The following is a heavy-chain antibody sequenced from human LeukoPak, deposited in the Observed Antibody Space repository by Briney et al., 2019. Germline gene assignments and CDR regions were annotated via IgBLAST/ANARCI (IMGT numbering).Heavy chain of an antibody. CDR1: GASISSYY. J-gene: IGHJ4*02. Sequence: SETLSLTCTVSGASISSYYWNWIRQPPGKGLEWIGSILYSGSTNYNPSLKSRVSISVDTSKNQFSLKLISVTAADTAVYYCAGDTVGFDSWGQGALVTVSS. CDR2: ILYSGST. V-gene: IGHV4-59*01. CDR3: AGDTVGFDS. D-gene: IGHD4-23*01.